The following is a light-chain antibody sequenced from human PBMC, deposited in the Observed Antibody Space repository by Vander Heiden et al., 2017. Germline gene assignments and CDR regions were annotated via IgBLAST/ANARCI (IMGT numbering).Light chain of an antibody. CDR1: QSVSSC. CDR2: DAA. V-gene: IGKV3-11*01. CDR3: QQRNNGHPGHT. J-gene: IGKJ4*01. Sequence: ELVLPQSPATLSLSPGERATLSCRASQSVSSCLAWYQQKPGQAPRLLIYDAANRATVIKARFSGSGCGTDFTLTISSREPDDFAVYYCQQRNNGHPGHTFGGGTKVEIK.